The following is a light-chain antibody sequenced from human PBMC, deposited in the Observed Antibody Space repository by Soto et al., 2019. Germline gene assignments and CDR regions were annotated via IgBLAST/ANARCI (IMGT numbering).Light chain of an antibody. CDR2: GAS. J-gene: IGKJ2*01. Sequence: AIQMTQSPSSLSASVGDRVTITCRASQDIRKDLAWYQQKPGKAPQILVYGASTLQTGVASRFSGSGSATNFTYTISSLQPQDSAVYYCVQDYNYPFTFGQGTKV. V-gene: IGKV1-6*01. CDR1: QDIRKD. CDR3: VQDYNYPFT.